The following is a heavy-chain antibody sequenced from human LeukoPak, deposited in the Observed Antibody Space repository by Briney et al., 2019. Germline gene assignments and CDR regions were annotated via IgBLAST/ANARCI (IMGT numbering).Heavy chain of an antibody. CDR3: ARDYVRTVITLDPSNWFDP. CDR2: ISSSSSYI. D-gene: IGHD3-16*01. J-gene: IGHJ5*02. CDR1: GFTFSSYS. Sequence: KTGGSLRLSCAASGFTFSSYSMNWVRQAPGKGLEWVSSISSSSSYICYADSVKGRFTISRDNVKNSLYLQMNSLRAEDTAVYYCARDYVRTVITLDPSNWFDPWGQGTLVTVSS. V-gene: IGHV3-21*01.